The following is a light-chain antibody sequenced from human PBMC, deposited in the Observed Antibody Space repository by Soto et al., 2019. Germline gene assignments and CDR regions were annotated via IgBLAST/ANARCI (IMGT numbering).Light chain of an antibody. Sequence: IQMTQSPSSLSASIADRVTITCRASQTVSIYLNWNRQKPGKAPELLIFAASDLQSGVPSRFSGSGSGTDFTLTISSLQPEDFATYYCQQTYSSPQTFGQGTKVDIK. V-gene: IGKV1-39*01. CDR2: AAS. CDR1: QTVSIY. CDR3: QQTYSSPQT. J-gene: IGKJ1*01.